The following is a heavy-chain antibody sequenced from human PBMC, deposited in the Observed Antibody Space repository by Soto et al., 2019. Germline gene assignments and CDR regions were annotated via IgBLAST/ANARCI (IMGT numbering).Heavy chain of an antibody. D-gene: IGHD1-1*01. V-gene: IGHV5-51*01. CDR1: GESVSSCW. J-gene: IGHJ3*02. CDR2: IYPGDSEP. Sequence: QTRSGERCGESVSSCWLASVRQLPGKGLEWLGIIYPGDSEPKYSPSFQGQVNVSGDKSMSTAYLQWSSLKASDTAMYNCGRRTGGGAFDISAQATMVTV. CDR3: GRRTGGGAFDI.